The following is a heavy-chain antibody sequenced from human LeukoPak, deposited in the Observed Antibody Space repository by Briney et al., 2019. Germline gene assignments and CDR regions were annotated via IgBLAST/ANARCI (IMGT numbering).Heavy chain of an antibody. D-gene: IGHD6-13*01. Sequence: GGSLRRSCAASGFTFSSYAMTWVRQAPGKGLEWVSAFSATDGSAQYAESVEGRFTISRDNSKNTLFLQMNSLGAEDTAVYYCARAKIAAAGTGAFDVWGQGTLVTVSS. CDR1: GFTFSSYA. V-gene: IGHV3-23*01. CDR2: FSATDGSA. CDR3: ARAKIAAAGTGAFDV. J-gene: IGHJ3*01.